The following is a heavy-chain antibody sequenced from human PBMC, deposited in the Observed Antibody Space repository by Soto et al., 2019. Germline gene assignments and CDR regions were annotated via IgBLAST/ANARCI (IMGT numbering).Heavy chain of an antibody. Sequence: PGGSLRLSWEASGFTFRNYKMNWVRQAPGKGLEWVSGISTTGGATYYADSVKGRFTISRDNSKNTVYLQINSLRGEDTAVYYCAKGESSSLRYFDYWGQGTQVTVSS. V-gene: IGHV3-23*01. D-gene: IGHD6-13*01. J-gene: IGHJ4*02. CDR1: GFTFRNYK. CDR3: AKGESSSLRYFDY. CDR2: ISTTGGAT.